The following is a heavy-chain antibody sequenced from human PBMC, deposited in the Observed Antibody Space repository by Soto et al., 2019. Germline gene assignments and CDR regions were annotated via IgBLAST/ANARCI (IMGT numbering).Heavy chain of an antibody. CDR3: AKDSTVAGTDY. V-gene: IGHV3-30*18. Sequence: QVQLVESGGGVVQPGRSLRLSCAASGFTFSSYGMHWVRQAPGKGLELVAVISYDGSNKYYADSVKGRFTISRDNSKNTLYLQMNSLRAEDTAVYYCAKDSTVAGTDYWGQGTLVTVSS. CDR1: GFTFSSYG. CDR2: ISYDGSNK. D-gene: IGHD6-19*01. J-gene: IGHJ4*02.